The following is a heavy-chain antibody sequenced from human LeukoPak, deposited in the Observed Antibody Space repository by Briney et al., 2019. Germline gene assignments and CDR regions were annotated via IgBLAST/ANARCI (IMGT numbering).Heavy chain of an antibody. D-gene: IGHD5-12*01. Sequence: SETLSLTCTVSGGSISSYYWSWIRQPPGKGLEWIGYIYYSGSTNYNPSLKSRVTISADTSKNQFSLKLSSVTAADTAVYYCARAQWLRPNDAFDIWGQGTMVTVSS. V-gene: IGHV4-59*01. CDR1: GGSISSYY. J-gene: IGHJ3*02. CDR3: ARAQWLRPNDAFDI. CDR2: IYYSGST.